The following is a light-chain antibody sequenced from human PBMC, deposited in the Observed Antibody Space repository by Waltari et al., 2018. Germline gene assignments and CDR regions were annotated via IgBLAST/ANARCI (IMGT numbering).Light chain of an antibody. CDR3: SSYTSSGVV. CDR2: DVY. CDR1: GRDVGGYDH. V-gene: IGLV2-14*01. J-gene: IGLJ2*01. Sequence: QSALTQPASVSGSPGQAIIISCTGTGRDVGGYDHVSLYQQYPGKAPRLIIYDVYNRPSGVSNRFSGSKSDNTASLTISGLQAEDESVYYCSSYTSSGVVFGGGTKLTVL.